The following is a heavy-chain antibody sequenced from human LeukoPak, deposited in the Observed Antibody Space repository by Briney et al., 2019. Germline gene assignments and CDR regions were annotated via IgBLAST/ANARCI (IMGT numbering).Heavy chain of an antibody. Sequence: GGSLRLSCAASGFTFRRYAMRWVREARGKGVEWVSAISGSGGSTYYADSVKGRFIMSTDNSKNTLYLQMNSLRAEDTAVYYCPKVGRHYGSGSPYYFDYWGQGTLVTVSS. CDR3: PKVGRHYGSGSPYYFDY. J-gene: IGHJ4*02. D-gene: IGHD3-10*01. V-gene: IGHV3-23*01. CDR2: ISGSGGST. CDR1: GFTFRRYA.